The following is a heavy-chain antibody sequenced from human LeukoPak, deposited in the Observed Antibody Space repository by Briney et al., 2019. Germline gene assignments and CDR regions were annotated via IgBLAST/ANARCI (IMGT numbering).Heavy chain of an antibody. CDR3: AKDLGGYDSLYFDY. V-gene: IGHV3-21*01. CDR2: ISRSSSYI. J-gene: IGHJ4*02. CDR1: GFTFSSYS. Sequence: GGSLRLSCAASGFTFSSYSMNWVRQAPGKGLEWVSSISRSSSYIYYADSVKGRFTISRDNAKNSMYLQMNSLGAEDTAVYYCAKDLGGYDSLYFDYWGQGTLVTVSS. D-gene: IGHD5-12*01.